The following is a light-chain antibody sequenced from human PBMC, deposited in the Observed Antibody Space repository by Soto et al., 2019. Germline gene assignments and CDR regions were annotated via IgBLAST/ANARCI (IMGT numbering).Light chain of an antibody. Sequence: DIQMTQSPSSLSASVGDRVTMTFRASQDISSWLAWFQQKSGKAPKSLIYDTSSLQSGVPSRFSGSGSGTDFTLTISSLQPEDFATYYCQQYKTYPLTFGGGTKVDIK. CDR2: DTS. CDR3: QQYKTYPLT. J-gene: IGKJ4*01. CDR1: QDISSW. V-gene: IGKV1D-16*01.